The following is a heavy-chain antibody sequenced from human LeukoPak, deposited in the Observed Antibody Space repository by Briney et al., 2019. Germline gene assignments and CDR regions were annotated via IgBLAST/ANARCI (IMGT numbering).Heavy chain of an antibody. CDR3: ARTNPVYGDYDY. D-gene: IGHD4-17*01. V-gene: IGHV3-53*01. J-gene: IGHJ4*02. CDR2: MFPDGRT. Sequence: GGSLRLSCAVSGFSVNDNYMSWVRQAPGKGLQWVSVMFPDGRTYYAGSVKGRFTISRDLARNTLLLQMHSLRADDTAVHYCARTNPVYGDYDYWGQGTLVTVSS. CDR1: GFSVNDNY.